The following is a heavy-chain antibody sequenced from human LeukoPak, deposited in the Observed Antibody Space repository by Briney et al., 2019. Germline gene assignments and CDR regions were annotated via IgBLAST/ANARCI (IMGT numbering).Heavy chain of an antibody. CDR1: GYTFTGYY. D-gene: IGHD6-19*01. Sequence: EASVKVSCKASGYTFTGYYMHWVRQAPGQGLEWMGWINPNSGGTNYAQKFQGWVTMTRGTSISTAYMELSRLRSDDTAVYYCARARLSSGWFIFDYWGQGTLVTVSS. CDR3: ARARLSSGWFIFDY. V-gene: IGHV1-2*04. CDR2: INPNSGGT. J-gene: IGHJ4*02.